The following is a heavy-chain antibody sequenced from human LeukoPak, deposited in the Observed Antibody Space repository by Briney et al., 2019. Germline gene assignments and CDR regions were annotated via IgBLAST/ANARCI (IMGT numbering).Heavy chain of an antibody. Sequence: GASVKVSCKASGYTFTNYYMHWVRQAPGQGLEWLGLISPRGGSTWYAQRFQGRVTMTRDMSTSTDYMELSSLRSEDTAVYYCARDNSVGDYAWWFDPWGQGTPVTVSS. D-gene: IGHD1-26*01. CDR2: ISPRGGST. CDR1: GYTFTNYY. J-gene: IGHJ5*02. V-gene: IGHV1-46*01. CDR3: ARDNSVGDYAWWFDP.